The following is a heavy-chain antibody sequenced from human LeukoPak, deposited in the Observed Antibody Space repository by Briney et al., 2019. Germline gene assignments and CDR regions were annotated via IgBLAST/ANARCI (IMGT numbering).Heavy chain of an antibody. Sequence: GGSLRLSCAASGFTFSSYAMHWVRQAPGKGLEWVAVISYDGSNKYYADSVKGRFTISRDNSKNTLYLQMNSLRDEDTAVYYCARDRFDYWGQGTLVTVSS. CDR2: ISYDGSNK. CDR3: ARDRFDY. V-gene: IGHV3-30*04. CDR1: GFTFSSYA. J-gene: IGHJ4*02.